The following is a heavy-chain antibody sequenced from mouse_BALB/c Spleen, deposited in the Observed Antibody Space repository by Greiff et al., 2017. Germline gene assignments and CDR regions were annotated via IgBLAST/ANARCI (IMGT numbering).Heavy chain of an antibody. CDR3: ARQLGLQGNFDY. CDR1: GYSITSGYS. D-gene: IGHD3-1*01. V-gene: IGHV3-1*02. Sequence: EVKLMESGPDLVKPSQLLSLTCTVTGYSITSGYSWHWIRQFPGNQLEWMGYIHYSGSTNYNPSLKSRISITRDTSKNQFFLQLNSVTTEDTATYYCARQLGLQGNFDYWGQGTTLTVSS. CDR2: IHYSGST. J-gene: IGHJ2*01.